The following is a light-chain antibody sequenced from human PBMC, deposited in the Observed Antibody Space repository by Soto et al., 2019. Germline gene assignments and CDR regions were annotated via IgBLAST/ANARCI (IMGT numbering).Light chain of an antibody. Sequence: AIRMTQSPSSFSASTGDRVTITCRASQGISSYLAWYQQKPGKAPKLLIYAASTLQSGVPSRFSGSGSRTAFTLTISCLQSEDFATYYCQQYYSYPFTFGPGTKVDIK. V-gene: IGKV1-8*01. CDR2: AAS. CDR3: QQYYSYPFT. CDR1: QGISSY. J-gene: IGKJ3*01.